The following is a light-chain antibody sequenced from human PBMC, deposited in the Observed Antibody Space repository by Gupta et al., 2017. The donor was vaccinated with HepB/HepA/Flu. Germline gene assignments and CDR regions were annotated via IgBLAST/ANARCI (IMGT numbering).Light chain of an antibody. CDR2: YVS. J-gene: IGLJ2*01. CDR3: SSYTRSSTYVV. V-gene: IGLV2-14*03. Sequence: QSALTHPASVSGSPGPSFTISCTGTSSDVGGYNYVSWYQQHPGKAPKLMIYYVSNRPSGVSNRFSGSKSGNTASLTISGLQAEDEADYYCSSYTRSSTYVVFGGGTKLTVL. CDR1: SSDVGGYNY.